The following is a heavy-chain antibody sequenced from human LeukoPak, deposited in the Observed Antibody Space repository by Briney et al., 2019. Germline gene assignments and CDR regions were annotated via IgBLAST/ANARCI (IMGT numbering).Heavy chain of an antibody. CDR3: ARSSGWHLDV. CDR2: IYTSGST. Sequence: SETLSLTCPVSGGSLSRYYWSWIRQPAGKGREWIGRIYTSGSTNYNPSLKSRVTMSADTSKNQFSLKLSSVTAADTAVYYCARSSGWHLDVWGQGTTVTVSS. D-gene: IGHD6-19*01. J-gene: IGHJ6*02. CDR1: GGSLSRYY. V-gene: IGHV4-4*07.